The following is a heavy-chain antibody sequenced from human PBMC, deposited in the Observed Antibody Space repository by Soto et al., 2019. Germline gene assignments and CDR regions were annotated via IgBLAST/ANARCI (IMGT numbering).Heavy chain of an antibody. J-gene: IGHJ4*02. CDR1: GFTFSSYA. Sequence: QVQLVESGGGVVQPGRSLRLSCAASGFTFSSYAMHWVRLAPGKGLEWVTVISYDGNNKYYADSVKGRFTISRDNSKNTLYLQVNSLRAEDTAVYYCAREDYGGVYFDYWGQGTLVTVSS. CDR2: ISYDGNNK. V-gene: IGHV3-30-3*01. CDR3: AREDYGGVYFDY. D-gene: IGHD4-17*01.